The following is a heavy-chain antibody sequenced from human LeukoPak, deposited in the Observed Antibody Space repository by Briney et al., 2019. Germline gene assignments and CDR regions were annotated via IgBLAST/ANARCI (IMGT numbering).Heavy chain of an antibody. Sequence: KSGGSLRLSCAASGFTFSDYFMSWIRQAPGKGLEWVSYITSNDSTTDYADFVRGRFTISRDNAENSLYLQMRSLRAGDAAVYYCARSGQDMFWSFDLWGRGTLVTVSS. CDR1: GFTFSDYF. CDR3: ARSGQDMFWSFDL. J-gene: IGHJ2*01. D-gene: IGHD2-15*01. CDR2: ITSNDSTT. V-gene: IGHV3-11*01.